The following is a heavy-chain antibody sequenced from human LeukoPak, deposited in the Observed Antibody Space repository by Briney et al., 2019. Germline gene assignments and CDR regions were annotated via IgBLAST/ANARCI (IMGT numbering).Heavy chain of an antibody. CDR3: ARVIGNYVAYFDS. CDR2: IYHDGST. Sequence: PSETLSLTCTVSGYSISSGYFWGWIRQPPGKGLEWIATIYHDGSTYYNPSLMSRLTISLDTSKNQFSLRLSSVTAADTAVYYCARVIGNYVAYFDSWGQGTLVTVSS. V-gene: IGHV4-38-2*02. J-gene: IGHJ4*02. D-gene: IGHD4-11*01. CDR1: GYSISSGYF.